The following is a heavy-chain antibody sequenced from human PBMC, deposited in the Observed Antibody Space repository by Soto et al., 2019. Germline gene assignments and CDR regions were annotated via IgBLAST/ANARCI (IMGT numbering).Heavy chain of an antibody. J-gene: IGHJ6*02. Sequence: KTSETLSLTCTVSGGSISSGDYYWSWIRQPPGKGLEWIGYIYYSGSTYYNPSLKSRVTISVDTSKNQFSLKLSSVTAADTAVYYCARECILRFLEWLLPDGMDVWGQGTTVTVSS. D-gene: IGHD3-3*01. CDR1: GGSISSGDYY. CDR2: IYYSGST. V-gene: IGHV4-30-4*01. CDR3: ARECILRFLEWLLPDGMDV.